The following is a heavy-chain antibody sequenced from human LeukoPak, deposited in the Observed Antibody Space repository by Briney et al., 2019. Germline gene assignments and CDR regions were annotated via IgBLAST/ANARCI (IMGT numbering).Heavy chain of an antibody. D-gene: IGHD2-15*01. CDR2: IYSGGST. Sequence: GGSLRLSCAASGFTVSSSNMNSVRQAPGKGLEWVSIIYSGGSTSYADSVKGRFIISRDNSKNSIYLQMHCLGAEDTAVYYCERRSPIGGGGPRRLEDWGQGTLVTVSS. CDR3: ERRSPIGGGGPRRLED. CDR1: GFTVSSSN. J-gene: IGHJ4*02. V-gene: IGHV3-53*01.